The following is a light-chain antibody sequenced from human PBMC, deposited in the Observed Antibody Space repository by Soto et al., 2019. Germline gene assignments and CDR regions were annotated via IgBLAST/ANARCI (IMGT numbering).Light chain of an antibody. J-gene: IGKJ5*01. CDR1: QSVSTN. Sequence: DIVLTQSPATLSLSPGQTATLSCRASQSVSTNLAWYQQKPGQAPRLLISGASSRATGIPDRFSGSGSGTDFTLTISRLESDDFALYYCQQYAEGTPIKFGQGTRLEIK. CDR2: GAS. V-gene: IGKV3-20*01. CDR3: QQYAEGTPIK.